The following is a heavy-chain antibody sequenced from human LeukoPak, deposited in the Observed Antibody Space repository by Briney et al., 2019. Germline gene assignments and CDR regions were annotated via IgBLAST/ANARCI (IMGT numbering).Heavy chain of an antibody. CDR1: GFSYSTYW. D-gene: IGHD2/OR15-2a*01. CDR3: ARYKDGTTYHDAFDI. J-gene: IGHJ3*02. V-gene: IGHV3-7*01. Sequence: GGSLTLSCAASGFSYSTYWMTCVRQSPGKGLEWVVNIKEDGSDIFYMDSVKRLFTISRDNAKNSLYLKVHTLSAEDTAVYLCARYKDGTTYHDAFDIWGQGTIVSVS. CDR2: IKEDGSDI.